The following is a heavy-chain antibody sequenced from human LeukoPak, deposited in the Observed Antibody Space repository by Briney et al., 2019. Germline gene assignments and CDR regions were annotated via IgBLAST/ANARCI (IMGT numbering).Heavy chain of an antibody. CDR3: AREASGYCSGFDY. D-gene: IGHD3-22*01. CDR2: IKQDGSEK. J-gene: IGHJ4*02. Sequence: GGSLRLSCAASGFTFSSYWMSWVRQAPGKGREWVANIKQDGSEKYYVDSVKGRFTISRDNAKNSLYLQMNRLRAEDTAVYYCAREASGYCSGFDYWGQGTLVTVSS. CDR1: GFTFSSYW. V-gene: IGHV3-7*03.